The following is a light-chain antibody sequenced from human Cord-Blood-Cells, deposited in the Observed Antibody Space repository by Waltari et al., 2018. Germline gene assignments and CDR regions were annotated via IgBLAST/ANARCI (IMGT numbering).Light chain of an antibody. CDR3: QQYGSSPLYT. V-gene: IGKV3-20*01. J-gene: IGKJ2*01. CDR1: QSVSSSY. Sequence: EIVLTQSPGTLSLSPGERATLSCRASQSVSSSYLAWYQQKPGQAPRLLTYGASSRATDIPDRFSGSGSGTDFTLTISRLEPEDFAVYYCQQYGSSPLYTFGQGTKLEIK. CDR2: GAS.